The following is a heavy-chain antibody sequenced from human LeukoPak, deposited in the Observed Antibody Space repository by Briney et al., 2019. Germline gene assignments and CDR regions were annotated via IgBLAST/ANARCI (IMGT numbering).Heavy chain of an antibody. CDR3: ARAENYYGSGSYPPGY. V-gene: IGHV4-34*01. CDR2: INHSGST. D-gene: IGHD3-10*01. J-gene: IGHJ4*02. Sequence: PSETLSLTCAVYGGSFSGYYWSCIRQPPGKGLEWIGEINHSGSTNYNPSLKSRVTISVDTSKNQFSLKLTSVTAADTAVYYCARAENYYGSGSYPPGYWGQGTLVTVSS. CDR1: GGSFSGYY.